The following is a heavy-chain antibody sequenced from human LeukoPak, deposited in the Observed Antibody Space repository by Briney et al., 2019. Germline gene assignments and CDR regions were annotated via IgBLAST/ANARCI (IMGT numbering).Heavy chain of an antibody. J-gene: IGHJ6*02. CDR1: GFTFSSYW. CDR2: IKQDGSEK. CDR3: ASTGGYGSGTYDYYYFGMDV. V-gene: IGHV3-7*01. D-gene: IGHD3-10*01. Sequence: GGSLRLSCAASGFTFSSYWMSWVRQAPGKGLEWVANIKQDGSEKYYVDSVKGRFTISRDNAKNSLYLQMNSLRAEDTAVYYCASTGGYGSGTYDYYYFGMDVWGQGTTVTVSS.